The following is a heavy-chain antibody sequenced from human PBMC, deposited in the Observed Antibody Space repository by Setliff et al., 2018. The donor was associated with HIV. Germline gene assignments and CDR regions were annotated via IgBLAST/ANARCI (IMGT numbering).Heavy chain of an antibody. J-gene: IGHJ3*02. CDR3: ARNVAATSAFDI. V-gene: IGHV4-39*01. CDR2: ILYSGST. CDR1: SGSITSNSFY. D-gene: IGHD6-19*01. Sequence: KASETLSLTCTVSSGSITSNSFYWGWIRQPPGQGLEWIGTILYSGSTYYNPSLKSRVSISVDTSKNQFSLKLTSVTAADTAVYYCARNVAATSAFDIWGRGTMVTVSS.